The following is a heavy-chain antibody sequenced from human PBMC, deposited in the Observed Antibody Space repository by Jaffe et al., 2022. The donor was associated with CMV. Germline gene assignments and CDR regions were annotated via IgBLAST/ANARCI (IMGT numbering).Heavy chain of an antibody. D-gene: IGHD3-10*01. V-gene: IGHV3-49*05. CDR2: IRSKAYGGTT. Sequence: EVQLVESGGGLVKPGRSLRLSCTASGFTFGDYAMSWFRQAPGKGLEWVGFIRSKAYGGTTEYAASVKGRFTISRDDSKSIAYLQMNSLKTEDTAVYYCTSDETERGSGSYPGSKYYYYGMDVWGQGTTVTVSS. CDR1: GFTFGDYA. J-gene: IGHJ6*02. CDR3: TSDETERGSGSYPGSKYYYYGMDV.